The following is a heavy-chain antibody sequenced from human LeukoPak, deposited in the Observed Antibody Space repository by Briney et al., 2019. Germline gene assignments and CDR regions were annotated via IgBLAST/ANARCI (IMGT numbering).Heavy chain of an antibody. V-gene: IGHV4-61*02. CDR1: GGSISSGSYY. Sequence: PSETLSLTCTVSGGSISSGSYYWSWIRQPAGKGLEWIGRIYTSGSTNYNPSLKSRVTISVDTSKNQFSLKLSSVTAADTAVYYCARVKATSRAFDIWGQGTMVTVSS. CDR2: IYTSGST. J-gene: IGHJ3*02. CDR3: ARVKATSRAFDI. D-gene: IGHD1-26*01.